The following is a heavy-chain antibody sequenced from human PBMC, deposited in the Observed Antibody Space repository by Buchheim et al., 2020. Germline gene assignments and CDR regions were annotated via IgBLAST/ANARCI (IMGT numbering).Heavy chain of an antibody. J-gene: IGHJ4*02. CDR3: ARGTAGYYDSSGYYLSVRYFDY. D-gene: IGHD3-22*01. CDR1: GGSISSSNW. Sequence: QVQLQESGPGLVKPSGTLSLTCAVSGGSISSSNWWSWVRQPPGKGLEWIGEIYHSGSTNYNPSLKSRATISVDKSKNQFSLKLSSVTAADTAVYYCARGTAGYYDSSGYYLSVRYFDYWGQGTL. V-gene: IGHV4-4*02. CDR2: IYHSGST.